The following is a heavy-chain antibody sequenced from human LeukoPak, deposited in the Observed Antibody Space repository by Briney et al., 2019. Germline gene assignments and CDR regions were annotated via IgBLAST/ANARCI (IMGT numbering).Heavy chain of an antibody. CDR1: GFTFSSYA. CDR3: AKTLVSGKIPVDIMDV. J-gene: IGHJ6*02. D-gene: IGHD5-12*01. Sequence: GGSLRLSCAASGFTFSSYAMSWVRQAPGKGLEWVSAISGSGGSTYYADSVKGRFTISRDNSKNTLYLQMNSLRAEDTAVYYCAKTLVSGKIPVDIMDVWGQGTTVTVSS. CDR2: ISGSGGST. V-gene: IGHV3-23*01.